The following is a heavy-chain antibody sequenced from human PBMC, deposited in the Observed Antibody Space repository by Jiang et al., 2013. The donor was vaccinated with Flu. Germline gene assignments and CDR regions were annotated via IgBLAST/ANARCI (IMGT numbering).Heavy chain of an antibody. CDR2: TYYRSKWYN. J-gene: IGHJ4*02. Sequence: QTLSLTCAISGDSVSSNSAAWNWIRQSPSRGLEWLGRTYYRSKWYNDYAVSVKSRITINPDTSKNQFSLQLNSVTPEDTAVYYCARGPWGGERTTTSPFDYWGQGTLVTVSS. CDR1: GDSVSSNSAA. V-gene: IGHV6-1*01. CDR3: ARGPWGGERTTTSPFDY. D-gene: IGHD7-27*01.